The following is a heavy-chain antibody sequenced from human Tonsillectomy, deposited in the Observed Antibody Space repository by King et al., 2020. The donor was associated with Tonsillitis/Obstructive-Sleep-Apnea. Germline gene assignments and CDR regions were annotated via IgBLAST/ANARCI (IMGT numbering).Heavy chain of an antibody. CDR1: GFAFDDYA. V-gene: IGHV3-9*01. CDR3: AKGSFLEWLCDC. D-gene: IGHD3-3*02. CDR2: ITWSSGTM. Sequence: VQLVESGGGLVQPGWSLRLSCAASGFAFDDYAMHWVRQVPGKGLEWVSGITWSSGTMAYADSVKGRFTISRDTAKNSLFLQMNSLRAEDTALYYCAKGSFLEWLCDCWGPGSLVTLSS. J-gene: IGHJ4*02.